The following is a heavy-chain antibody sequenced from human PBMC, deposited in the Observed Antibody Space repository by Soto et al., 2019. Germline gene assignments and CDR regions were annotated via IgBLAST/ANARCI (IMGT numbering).Heavy chain of an antibody. V-gene: IGHV3-64*01. CDR1: GFTFSSYD. CDR3: VRRVSGNYDY. Sequence: EVLLAESGGGMVQPGGSLRLSCVASGFTFSSYDMHWVRQAPGKGLEYVSSISSNGGTTYYGNSVKGRFTISRDNSKNTLYLQTGSLRAEDMAVYYCVRRVSGNYDYWGQGTLVTVSS. J-gene: IGHJ4*02. CDR2: ISSNGGTT. D-gene: IGHD1-7*01.